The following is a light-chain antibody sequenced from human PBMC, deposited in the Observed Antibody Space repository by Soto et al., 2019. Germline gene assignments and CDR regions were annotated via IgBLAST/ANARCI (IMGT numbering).Light chain of an antibody. CDR2: KAS. CDR3: QQYNSYSWT. V-gene: IGKV1-5*03. J-gene: IGKJ1*01. Sequence: DIQITQSPSTLSASVGDRVTITCRASQSISSWLAWYQQKPGKAPKILIYKASSLESGVPSRFSGSGSGTEVTITISSLQHDDGATYDCQQYNSYSWTFCQGTKVDIK. CDR1: QSISSW.